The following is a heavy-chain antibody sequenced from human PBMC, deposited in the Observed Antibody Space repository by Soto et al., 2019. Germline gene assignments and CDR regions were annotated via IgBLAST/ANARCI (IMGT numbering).Heavy chain of an antibody. Sequence: QLQLQESGPGLVKPSETLSLTCTVSGVSISTNTYYWAWIRQPPGEALEWIGSISYSGSTYYNPSLKSRVTISVDTSKNQFSLNLSSVTAADTAVYYCARYIRSDVMGTLKPFDYWGQGSLVTVSS. CDR3: ARYIRSDVMGTLKPFDY. CDR2: ISYSGST. V-gene: IGHV4-39*01. D-gene: IGHD2-8*01. J-gene: IGHJ4*02. CDR1: GVSISTNTYY.